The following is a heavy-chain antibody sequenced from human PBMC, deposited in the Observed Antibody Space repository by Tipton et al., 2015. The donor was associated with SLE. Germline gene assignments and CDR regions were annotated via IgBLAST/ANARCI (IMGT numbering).Heavy chain of an antibody. CDR2: IYYSGST. Sequence: TLSLTCTVSGGSISSYYWSWIRQPPGKGLEWIGYIYYSGSTNYNPSLKSRVTISVDTSKNQFSLKLSSVTAADTAVYYCARDGKTGGYYYYYYMDVWGKGTTVTVSS. CDR3: ARDGKTGGYYYYYYMDV. J-gene: IGHJ6*03. D-gene: IGHD7-27*01. V-gene: IGHV4-59*01. CDR1: GGSISSYY.